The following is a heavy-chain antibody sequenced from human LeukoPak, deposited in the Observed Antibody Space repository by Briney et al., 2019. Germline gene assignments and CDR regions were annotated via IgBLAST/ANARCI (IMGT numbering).Heavy chain of an antibody. CDR2: INHSGGT. CDR3: ARGHRRMEWLSPKTFDY. Sequence: PSETLSLTCAVYGGSFSGYYWSWRRQPPGKGLEWIGEINHSGGTNYTPSLTSRLTISVDTSKHQFSLTLSSVTAADTAVYYCARGHRRMEWLSPKTFDYWGQGTLVTVSS. V-gene: IGHV4-34*01. CDR1: GGSFSGYY. J-gene: IGHJ4*02. D-gene: IGHD3-3*01.